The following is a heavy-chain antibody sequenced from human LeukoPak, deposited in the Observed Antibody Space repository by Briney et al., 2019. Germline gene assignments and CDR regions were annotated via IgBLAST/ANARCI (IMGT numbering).Heavy chain of an antibody. CDR3: AKDLVRGVIITVFDY. CDR2: INWNGGST. J-gene: IGHJ4*02. D-gene: IGHD3-10*01. V-gene: IGHV3-20*04. CDR1: GFTFDDYG. Sequence: GGSLRLSCAASGFTFDDYGMSWVRQAPGKGLEWVSGINWNGGSTGYADSVKGRFTISRDNAKNSLYLQMNSLRAEDTALYYCAKDLVRGVIITVFDYWGQGTLVTVSS.